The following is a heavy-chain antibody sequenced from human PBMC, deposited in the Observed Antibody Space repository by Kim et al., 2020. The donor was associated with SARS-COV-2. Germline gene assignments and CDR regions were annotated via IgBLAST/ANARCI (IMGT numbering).Heavy chain of an antibody. D-gene: IGHD1-1*01. CDR3: ARDLEGFDY. Sequence: ASVKVSCKASGYTFTNNYVHWVRLAPGQGLEWMGMVYPHDGSTSYPQNFQGRVTMTSDTSTTTVYMELSSLRSDDTAMYYCARDLEGFDYWGQGTLVTVSS. J-gene: IGHJ4*02. CDR2: VYPHDGST. CDR1: GYTFTNNY. V-gene: IGHV1-46*01.